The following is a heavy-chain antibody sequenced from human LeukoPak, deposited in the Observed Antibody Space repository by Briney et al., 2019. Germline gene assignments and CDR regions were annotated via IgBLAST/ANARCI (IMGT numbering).Heavy chain of an antibody. J-gene: IGHJ4*02. CDR3: AKRVPYSSSSVYFDS. D-gene: IGHD6-6*01. CDR1: GFTFSSYG. V-gene: IGHV3-23*01. Sequence: GGSLRLSCAASGFTFSSYGLSWVRQAPGKGLEWVSAISDSGSDTYYADSVKGRFTISKENSKNTLYLQMNSLRAEDTAVYYCAKRVPYSSSSVYFDSWGQGTLVTVSS. CDR2: ISDSGSDT.